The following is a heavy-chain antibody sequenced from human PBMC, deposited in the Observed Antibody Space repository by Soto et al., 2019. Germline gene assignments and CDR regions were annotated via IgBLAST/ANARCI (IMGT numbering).Heavy chain of an antibody. CDR3: ATLRIATNNYKWFDP. J-gene: IGHJ5*02. CDR2: IYVTGAV. Sequence: SETLSLTCSVSGAALNSGNYYWSWIRQVPGKGLEWIGHIYVTGAVDYNPSLRDRITISQDTSERQFSLNLRLVTAADTAVYYCATLRIATNNYKWFDPWGQGTLVTVSS. D-gene: IGHD2-21*01. CDR1: GAALNSGNYY. V-gene: IGHV4-31*03.